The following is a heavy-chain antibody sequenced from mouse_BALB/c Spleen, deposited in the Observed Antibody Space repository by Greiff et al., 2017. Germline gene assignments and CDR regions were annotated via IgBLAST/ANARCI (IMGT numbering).Heavy chain of an antibody. CDR2: IRLKSNNYAT. CDR3: TRAGGFDY. J-gene: IGHJ2*01. Sequence: EVKLMESGGGLVQPGGSMKLSCVASGFTFSNYWMNWVRQSPEKGLEWVAEIRLKSNNYATHYAESVKGRFTISRDDSKSSVYLQRNNLRAEDTGIYYCTRAGGFDYWGQGTTLTVSS. CDR1: GFTFSNYW. V-gene: IGHV6-6*02.